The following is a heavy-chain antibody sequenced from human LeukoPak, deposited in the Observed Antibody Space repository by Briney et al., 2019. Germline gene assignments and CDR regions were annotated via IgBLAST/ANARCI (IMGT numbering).Heavy chain of an antibody. Sequence: GASVKVSCKASGHTFTTYYVHLVRQAPGQGVEWMGVINPSGDGTNYPQRFQDRVTLTKDTSTNTVYMELSSLRSEDTAIYYCAKETPNTVWFVPWGQGTLVTVSS. D-gene: IGHD2-2*02. CDR1: GHTFTTYY. V-gene: IGHV1-46*01. CDR2: INPSGDGT. CDR3: AKETPNTVWFVP. J-gene: IGHJ5*02.